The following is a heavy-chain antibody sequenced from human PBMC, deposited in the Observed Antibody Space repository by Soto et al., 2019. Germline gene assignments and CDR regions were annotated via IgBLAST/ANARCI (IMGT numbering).Heavy chain of an antibody. CDR3: AKDREGYYHYYYYYYMDV. Sequence: PGGSLRLSCAASGFTFSSYAMSWVRQAPGKGLEWVSAISGSGGSTYYADSVKGRFTISRDNSKNTLYLQMNSLRAEDTAVYYCAKDREGYYHYYYYYYMDVWGKGTTVTAP. CDR1: GFTFSSYA. D-gene: IGHD3-3*01. J-gene: IGHJ6*03. CDR2: ISGSGGST. V-gene: IGHV3-23*01.